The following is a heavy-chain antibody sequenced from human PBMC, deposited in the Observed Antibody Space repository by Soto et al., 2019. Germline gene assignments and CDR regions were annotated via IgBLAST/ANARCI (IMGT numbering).Heavy chain of an antibody. CDR1: GFTFTSSA. CDR3: AAEGGPSGSYTADAFDI. V-gene: IGHV1-58*01. CDR2: IVVGSGNT. J-gene: IGHJ3*02. D-gene: IGHD1-26*01. Sequence: QMQLVQSGPEVKKPGTSVKVSCKASGFTFTSSAVQWVRQARGQRLEWIGWIVVGSGNTNYAQKFQERVTITRDMSTSTAYMELSSLRSEDTAVYYCAAEGGPSGSYTADAFDIWGQGTIVTVSS.